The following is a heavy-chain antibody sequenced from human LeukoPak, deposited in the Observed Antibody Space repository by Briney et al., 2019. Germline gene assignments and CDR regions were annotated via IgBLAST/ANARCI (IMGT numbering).Heavy chain of an antibody. CDR2: IYYSGST. CDR3: ARGGATLIEYHDAFDI. J-gene: IGHJ3*02. D-gene: IGHD2-2*01. Sequence: SETLSLTCTVSGGSISIYYWSWIRQPPGKGLEWIGYIYYSGSTNYNPSLKSRVTISVDTSKNQFSLKLSSVTAADTAVYYCARGGATLIEYHDAFDIWGQGTMVTVSS. V-gene: IGHV4-59*01. CDR1: GGSISIYY.